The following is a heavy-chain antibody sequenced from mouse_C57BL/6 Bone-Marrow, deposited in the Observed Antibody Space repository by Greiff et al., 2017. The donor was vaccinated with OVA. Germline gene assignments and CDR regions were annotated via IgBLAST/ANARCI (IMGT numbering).Heavy chain of an antibody. V-gene: IGHV1-63*01. D-gene: IGHD1-1*01. Sequence: LVESGAELVRPGTSVKMSCKASGYTFTNYWIGWAKQRPGHGLEWIGDIYPGGGYTNYNEKFKGKATLTADKSSSTAYMQLSSLTSEDSAIYYCARSGSYDYAMDDWGKGTSVTVSS. CDR2: IYPGGGYT. CDR1: GYTFTNYW. J-gene: IGHJ4*01. CDR3: ARSGSYDYAMDD.